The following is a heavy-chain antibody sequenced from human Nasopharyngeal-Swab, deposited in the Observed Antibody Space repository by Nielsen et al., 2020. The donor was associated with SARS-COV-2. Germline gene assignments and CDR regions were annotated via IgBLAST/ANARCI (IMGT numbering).Heavy chain of an antibody. V-gene: IGHV1-46*01. D-gene: IGHD1-1*01. J-gene: IGHJ4*02. CDR2: INPSGGST. CDR3: AREGHTTSRGVRFDY. CDR1: GYTFTSYY. Sequence: ASVKVSCKASGYTFTSYYMHWVRQAPGQGLEWMGIINPSGGSTSYAQKFQGRVTMTRDTSTSTVYMELSSLRSEDTAVYYCAREGHTTSRGVRFDYWGQGTLVTVSS.